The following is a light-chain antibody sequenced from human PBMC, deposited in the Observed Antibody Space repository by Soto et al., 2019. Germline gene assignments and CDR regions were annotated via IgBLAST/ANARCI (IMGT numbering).Light chain of an antibody. CDR1: QGIRND. CDR3: LQDFNYPRT. Sequence: AIQMTQSPSSLSASLGDRVTITCRASQGIRNDLAWYQQKPGKVPKLLIYAASNLQSGVPSRFSGSGSDTYFTLTISSLQPEDFATYYCLQDFNYPRTFGRGTRVEIK. V-gene: IGKV1-6*01. CDR2: AAS. J-gene: IGKJ4*02.